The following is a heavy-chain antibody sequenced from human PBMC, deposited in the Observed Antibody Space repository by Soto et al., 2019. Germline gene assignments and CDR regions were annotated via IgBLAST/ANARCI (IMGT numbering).Heavy chain of an antibody. J-gene: IGHJ5*02. CDR1: GFTFSTSC. D-gene: IGHD1-1*01. CDR2: IKHDGSEK. V-gene: IGHV3-7*01. Sequence: RQPLRLSYQPAGFTFSTSCKSWIRQAPGKWLEWVANIKHDGSEKYYVDSVKGRFTISRDNAKNSLYLQMNSLRAEDTAVYYCARAKKHWISVSWFDPWGQGP. CDR3: ARAKKHWISVSWFDP.